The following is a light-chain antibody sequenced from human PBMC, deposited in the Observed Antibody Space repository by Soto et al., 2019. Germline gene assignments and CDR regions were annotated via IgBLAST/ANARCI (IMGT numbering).Light chain of an antibody. CDR3: QHYNKWPLT. Sequence: VMTQSPATLSVSPGERGTISCRASQSVSNNLAWYQQKPGQAPRLLIYFASTRATGIPARFSGSGSETEFTLTISRLQSDDFAVYYCQHYNKWPLTFGGGTKVETK. CDR2: FAS. CDR1: QSVSNN. J-gene: IGKJ4*01. V-gene: IGKV3-15*01.